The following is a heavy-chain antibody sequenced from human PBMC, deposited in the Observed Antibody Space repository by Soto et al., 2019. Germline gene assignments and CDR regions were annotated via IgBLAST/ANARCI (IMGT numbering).Heavy chain of an antibody. CDR1: GGSISSYY. D-gene: IGHD1-7*01. Sequence: PSETLSPTCTVSGGSISSYYWSWIRQPAGKGLEWIGRIYTSGSTNYNPSLKSRVTMSVDTSKNQFSLKLSSVTAADTAVYYCARENFNWNYDWFDPWGQGTLVTVSS. CDR3: ARENFNWNYDWFDP. V-gene: IGHV4-4*07. CDR2: IYTSGST. J-gene: IGHJ5*02.